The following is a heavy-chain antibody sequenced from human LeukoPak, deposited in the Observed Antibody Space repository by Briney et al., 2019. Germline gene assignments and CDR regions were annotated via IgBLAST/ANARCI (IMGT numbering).Heavy chain of an antibody. Sequence: PGGSLRLSCTASGFTFGDYAMSWFRQAPGKGLEWVGFIRSKAYGGTTEYAASVKGRFTISRDDSKSIAYLQMNSLKTEDTAVYYCTRGDSGYDYFYFDYWGQGTLVTVSS. CDR1: GFTFGDYA. V-gene: IGHV3-49*03. D-gene: IGHD5-12*01. CDR3: TRGDSGYDYFYFDY. J-gene: IGHJ4*02. CDR2: IRSKAYGGTT.